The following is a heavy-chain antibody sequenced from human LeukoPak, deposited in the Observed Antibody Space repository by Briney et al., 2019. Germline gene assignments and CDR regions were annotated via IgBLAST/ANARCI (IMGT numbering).Heavy chain of an antibody. CDR2: IYYSGST. J-gene: IGHJ4*02. CDR1: GGSISSYY. Sequence: SETLSLTCTASGGSISSYYWSWIRQPAGKGLEWIGSIYYSGSTYYNPSLKSRVTISVDTSKNQFSLKLSSVTAADTAVYYCAPARGAVAARYFDYWGQGTLVTVSS. V-gene: IGHV4-4*07. CDR3: APARGAVAARYFDY. D-gene: IGHD6-19*01.